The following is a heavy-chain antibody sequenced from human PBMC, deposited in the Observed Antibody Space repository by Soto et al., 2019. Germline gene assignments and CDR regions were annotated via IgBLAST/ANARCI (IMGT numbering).Heavy chain of an antibody. J-gene: IGHJ4*02. V-gene: IGHV4-30-4*01. CDR3: ARVVRTQLWLGYFDY. CDR1: GGSISSGDYY. D-gene: IGHD5-18*01. Sequence: QVQLQESGPGLVKPSQTLSLTCTVSGGSISSGDYYWSWIRQPPGKGLEWIGFIYYSGSTYYNPSLKCRVTISVDTSKNQFSLKLSSVTAADTAVYYCARVVRTQLWLGYFDYWGQGTLVTVSS. CDR2: IYYSGST.